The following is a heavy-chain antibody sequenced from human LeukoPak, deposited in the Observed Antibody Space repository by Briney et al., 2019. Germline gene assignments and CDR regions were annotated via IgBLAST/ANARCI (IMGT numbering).Heavy chain of an antibody. CDR2: IYYSGST. J-gene: IGHJ4*02. V-gene: IGHV4-59*01. Sequence: SETLSLTCTVSGGSISSYYWSWIRQPPGKGLEWIGYIYYSGSTNYNPSLKSRVTISVDTSKNQFSLKLSSVTAADTAVYYCARVDGYSSGWSAYFDYWGQGTLVTVSS. CDR3: ARVDGYSSGWSAYFDY. CDR1: GGSISSYY. D-gene: IGHD6-19*01.